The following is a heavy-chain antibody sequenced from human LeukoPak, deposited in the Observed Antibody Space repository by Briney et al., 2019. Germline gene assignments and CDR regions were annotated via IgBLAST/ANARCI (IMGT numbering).Heavy chain of an antibody. CDR3: ARVLATVTTFDY. CDR2: IYYSGST. Sequence: PSETLSLTCTVSGGSISSSSYYWGWIRQPPGKGLEWIGSIYYSGSTNYNPSLKSRVTISVDTSKNQFSLKLSSVTAADTAVYYCARVLATVTTFDYWGQGTLVTVSS. J-gene: IGHJ4*02. CDR1: GGSISSSSYY. V-gene: IGHV4-39*07. D-gene: IGHD4-11*01.